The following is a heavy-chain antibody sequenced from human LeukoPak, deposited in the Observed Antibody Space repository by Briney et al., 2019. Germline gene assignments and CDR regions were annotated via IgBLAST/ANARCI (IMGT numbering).Heavy chain of an antibody. CDR3: AKGHMVRGVILHPFDY. CDR1: EFTFSHYG. D-gene: IGHD3-10*01. V-gene: IGHV3-23*01. CDR2: ISGSGGRT. J-gene: IGHJ4*02. Sequence: PGGSLRLSCAASEFTFSHYGMTWVRQAPGRGLEWVSTISGSGGRTYYADSVKGRFTISRGNSKNTLYLQMNSLRAEDTAVYYCAKGHMVRGVILHPFDYWGQGTLVTVSS.